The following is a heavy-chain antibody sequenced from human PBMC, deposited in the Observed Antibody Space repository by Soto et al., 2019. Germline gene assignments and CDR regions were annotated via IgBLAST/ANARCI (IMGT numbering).Heavy chain of an antibody. CDR2: ISAYNGNT. Sequence: GASVKVSCKASGYTFTSYGISWVRQAPGQGLEWMGWISAYNGNTNYAQKLQGRVTMTTDTSTSTAYMELRSLRSDDTAVYYCARDLGKPRIAVAAQNDYWGQGTLVTVSS. J-gene: IGHJ4*02. CDR1: GYTFTSYG. V-gene: IGHV1-18*01. CDR3: ARDLGKPRIAVAAQNDY. D-gene: IGHD6-19*01.